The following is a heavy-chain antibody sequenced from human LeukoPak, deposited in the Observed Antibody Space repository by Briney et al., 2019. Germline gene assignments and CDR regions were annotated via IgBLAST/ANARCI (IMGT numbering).Heavy chain of an antibody. J-gene: IGHJ6*03. CDR1: GGSISSSSYY. Sequence: SXTLSLTCTVSGGSISSSSYYWGWIRQPQGKGLEWIVSIYYSGRTYYTPSLKSRVTISVDTSKNQFSLKLSSVTAADTAVYYCASFYDGYEYYYYYMDVWGKGTTVTVSS. V-gene: IGHV4-39*01. CDR3: ASFYDGYEYYYYYMDV. D-gene: IGHD3-3*01. CDR2: IYYSGRT.